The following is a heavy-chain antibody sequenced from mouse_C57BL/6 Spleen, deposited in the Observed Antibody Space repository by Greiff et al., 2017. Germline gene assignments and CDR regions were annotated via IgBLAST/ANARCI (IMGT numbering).Heavy chain of an antibody. V-gene: IGHV1-52*01. CDR3: ARSPYDYDGAWFAY. CDR2: IDPSDSET. J-gene: IGHJ3*01. D-gene: IGHD2-4*01. Sequence: QVQLQQPGAELVRPGSSVKLSCKASGYTFTSYWMHWVKQRPIQGLEWIGNIDPSDSETHYNQKFKDKATLTVDKSSSTAYMQLSSLTSEDSAVYYGARSPYDYDGAWFAYWGQGTLVTVSA. CDR1: GYTFTSYW.